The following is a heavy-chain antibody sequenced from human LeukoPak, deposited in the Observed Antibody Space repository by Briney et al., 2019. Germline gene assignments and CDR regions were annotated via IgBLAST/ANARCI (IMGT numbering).Heavy chain of an antibody. CDR1: GYTFTSYG. D-gene: IGHD2-2*01. V-gene: IGHV1-18*01. CDR2: ISAYNGNT. Sequence: GESLKISCKGSGYTFTSYGISWVRQAPGQGLEWMGWISAYNGNTNYAQKLQGRVTMTTDTSTSTAYMELRSLRSDDTAVYYCARDWLADIVVVPAAMGRGRFDPWGQGTLVTVSS. CDR3: ARDWLADIVVVPAAMGRGRFDP. J-gene: IGHJ5*02.